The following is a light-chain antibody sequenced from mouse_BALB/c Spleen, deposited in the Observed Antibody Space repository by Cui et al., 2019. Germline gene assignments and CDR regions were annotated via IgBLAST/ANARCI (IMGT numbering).Light chain of an antibody. CDR3: HQYYRSPFT. CDR1: ASVSSSY. J-gene: IGKJ4*01. CDR2: RTS. V-gene: IGKV4-74*01. Sequence: QIVLTQSPAIMSAPQGERVTMTCTASASVSSSYLHWYQQKPGSSPKLWIYRTSNLASGVPARFSGSGSGTSYSLTISSMEAEDAATYCCHQYYRSPFTFGSGTKLEIK.